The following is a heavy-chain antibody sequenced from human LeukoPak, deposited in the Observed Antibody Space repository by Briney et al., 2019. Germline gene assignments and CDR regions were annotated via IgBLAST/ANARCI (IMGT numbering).Heavy chain of an antibody. V-gene: IGHV1-24*01. Sequence: SVKVSCKVSGYTLTELSMHWVRHAPGKGLEWMGGFDPEEGETIYAQKFQGRVTMTEDTSTDTAYMELSSLRSEDTAVYYCATDREVVRGAFDIWGQGTMVTVSS. CDR3: ATDREVVRGAFDI. J-gene: IGHJ3*02. D-gene: IGHD3-10*01. CDR2: FDPEEGET. CDR1: GYTLTELS.